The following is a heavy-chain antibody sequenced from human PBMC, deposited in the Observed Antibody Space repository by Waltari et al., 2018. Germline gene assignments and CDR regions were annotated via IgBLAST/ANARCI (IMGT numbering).Heavy chain of an antibody. CDR3: ARVNWGSDKKSLDV. CDR1: GFMFSSYW. V-gene: IGHV3-7*04. Sequence: EVQLVESGGGLVQPGGSLRLSCAVSGFMFSSYWMSRVRQAPGKGLEWVANINQDGTEKYYVGSVKGRFTISRDNAKNSLYLQMNSLRAEDTAVYYCARVNWGSDKKSLDVWGQGTTVTVSS. CDR2: INQDGTEK. J-gene: IGHJ6*02. D-gene: IGHD7-27*01.